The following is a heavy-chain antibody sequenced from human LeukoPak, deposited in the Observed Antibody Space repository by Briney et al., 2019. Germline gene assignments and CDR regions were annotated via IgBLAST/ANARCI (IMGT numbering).Heavy chain of an antibody. V-gene: IGHV4-34*01. CDR2: INHSGST. CDR1: GGSFSGYY. Sequence: PSETLSLTCAVYGGSFSGYYWSWIRQPPGKGLEWIGEINHSGSTNYNPSLKSRVTISVDTSKNQFSLKLSSVTAADTAVYYCARDRYYEFDYWGQGTLVTVSS. D-gene: IGHD3-22*01. J-gene: IGHJ4*02. CDR3: ARDRYYEFDY.